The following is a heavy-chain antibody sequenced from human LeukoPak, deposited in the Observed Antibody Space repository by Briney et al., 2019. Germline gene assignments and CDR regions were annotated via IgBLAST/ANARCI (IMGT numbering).Heavy chain of an antibody. J-gene: IGHJ4*02. CDR3: ARDPYIYGSGSN. Sequence: GGSLRLSCAASGFTVSSNYMSWVRQAPGKGLEWVSVIYSGGSTYYADSVKGRFTISRDNSKNTLYLQMNSLRAEDTAVYYCARDPYIYGSGSNWGQGTLVTVSS. V-gene: IGHV3-53*01. D-gene: IGHD3-10*01. CDR2: IYSGGST. CDR1: GFTVSSNY.